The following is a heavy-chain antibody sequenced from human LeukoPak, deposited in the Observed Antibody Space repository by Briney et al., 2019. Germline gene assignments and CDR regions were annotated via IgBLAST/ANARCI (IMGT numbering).Heavy chain of an antibody. D-gene: IGHD3-9*01. J-gene: IGHJ4*02. CDR1: GGSISSGGYY. CDR2: IYYSGST. CDR3: ARQGRYFDWLLADY. Sequence: SETLSLTCTVSGGSISSGGYYWSRIRQHPGKGLEWIGYIYYSGSTYYNPSLKSRVTISVDTSKNQFSLKLSSVTAADTAVYYCARQGRYFDWLLADYWGQGTLVTVSS. V-gene: IGHV4-31*03.